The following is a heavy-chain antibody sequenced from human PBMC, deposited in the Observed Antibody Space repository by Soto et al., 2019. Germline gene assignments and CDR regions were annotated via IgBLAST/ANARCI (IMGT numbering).Heavy chain of an antibody. CDR2: ISYDGSNK. CDR3: AKENYDILTGYLTGDGMDV. D-gene: IGHD3-9*01. J-gene: IGHJ6*02. Sequence: GGSLRLSCAASGFTFSSYGMHWVRQAPGKGLEWVAVISYDGSNKYYADSVKGRFTISRDNSKNTLYLQMNSLRAEDTAVCYCAKENYDILTGYLTGDGMDVWGQGTTVTVSS. V-gene: IGHV3-30*18. CDR1: GFTFSSYG.